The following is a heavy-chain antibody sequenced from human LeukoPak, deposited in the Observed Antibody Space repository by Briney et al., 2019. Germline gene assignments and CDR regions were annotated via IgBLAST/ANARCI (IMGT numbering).Heavy chain of an antibody. CDR3: AVGDEYYFDY. J-gene: IGHJ4*02. Sequence: GASVRVSCKASGGTFSSYAISWVRQAPGQGLEWVGRIIPILGIANYAQKFQGRVTITADKSTSTAYMELSSLRSEDTAVYYCAVGDEYYFDYWGQGTLVTVSS. CDR2: IIPILGIA. CDR1: GGTFSSYA. D-gene: IGHD3-10*01. V-gene: IGHV1-69*04.